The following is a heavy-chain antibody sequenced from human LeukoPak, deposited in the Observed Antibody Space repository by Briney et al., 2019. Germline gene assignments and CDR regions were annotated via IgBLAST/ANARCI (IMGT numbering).Heavy chain of an antibody. Sequence: GGSLRLSCAASGFTFSSYAMSWVRQAPGKGLEWVSAISGSGGSTYYADSVKGRFTISRDNSKNALYLQMNSLRAEDTAVYYCATPRGSTVVTRLEYWGQGTLVTVSS. CDR2: ISGSGGST. CDR3: ATPRGSTVVTRLEY. D-gene: IGHD4-23*01. CDR1: GFTFSSYA. J-gene: IGHJ4*02. V-gene: IGHV3-23*01.